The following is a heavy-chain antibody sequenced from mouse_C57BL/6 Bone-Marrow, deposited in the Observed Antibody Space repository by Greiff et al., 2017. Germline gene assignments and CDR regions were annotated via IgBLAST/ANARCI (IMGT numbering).Heavy chain of an antibody. CDR3: ARDITTVVATYWYFDV. CDR1: GYTFTSYW. D-gene: IGHD1-1*01. V-gene: IGHV1-72*01. J-gene: IGHJ1*03. CDR2: IDPNRGGT. Sequence: QVQLQQSGAELVKPGASVKLSCKASGYTFTSYWMHWVKQRPGRGLEWIGRIDPNRGGTKYNEKFKSKATLTVDNATSPAYMHLSILTSEDSAVDYCARDITTVVATYWYFDVWGTGTTVTVSS.